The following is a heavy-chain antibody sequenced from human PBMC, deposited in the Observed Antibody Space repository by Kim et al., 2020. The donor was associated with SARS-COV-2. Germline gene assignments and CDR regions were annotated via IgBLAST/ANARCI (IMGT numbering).Heavy chain of an antibody. D-gene: IGHD2-15*01. Sequence: TSYADSVKGRFTISRDNSKNTLYLQMNSLRAEDTAVYYCAKYGFLEGWDYWGQGTLVTVSS. CDR3: AKYGFLEGWDY. CDR2: T. V-gene: IGHV3-23*01. J-gene: IGHJ4*02.